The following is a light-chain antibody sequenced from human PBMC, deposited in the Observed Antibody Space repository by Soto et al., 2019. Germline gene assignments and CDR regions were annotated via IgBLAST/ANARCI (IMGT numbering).Light chain of an antibody. CDR2: GAS. Sequence: EIAMTQSPATLSVSPGERATLSCRASQTVTGALAWYQQKPGQAPRLLLYGASTRATGVPDRFSGSGSGTDFTLTISSLQSEDFAVYYCQQYNDWPPYTFGQGTNVEIK. CDR3: QQYNDWPPYT. CDR1: QTVTGA. J-gene: IGKJ2*01. V-gene: IGKV3-15*01.